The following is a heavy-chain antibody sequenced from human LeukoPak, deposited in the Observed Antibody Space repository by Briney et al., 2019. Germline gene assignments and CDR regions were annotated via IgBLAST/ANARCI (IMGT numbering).Heavy chain of an antibody. CDR1: GFSFSSHG. CDR3: ARDKPHHYYDSSGYYYYYYYMDV. D-gene: IGHD3-22*01. CDR2: IIGGAGGT. J-gene: IGHJ6*03. Sequence: GGSLRLSCAASGFSFSSHGMSWVRQAPGKGLEWVSGIIGGAGGTYYADSVKGRFTISRDNAKNSLYLQMNSLRAEDTAVYYCARDKPHHYYDSSGYYYYYYYMDVWGKGTTVTISS. V-gene: IGHV3-23*01.